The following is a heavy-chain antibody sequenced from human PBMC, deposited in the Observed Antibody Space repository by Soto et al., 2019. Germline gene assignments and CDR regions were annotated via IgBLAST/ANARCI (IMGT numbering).Heavy chain of an antibody. CDR3: TRSIGSGGVIGGFDY. Sequence: QVQLVQSETGVKKPGSAVKVSCKASGGTFNAYAMNWVRQAPGQGLEWMGGIIPMFDTPRYAQKFQGRVTITVDEPTTTAYMELSSLRSDDTAVYYCTRSIGSGGVIGGFDYWGQGTLVTVSS. CDR2: IIPMFDTP. V-gene: IGHV1-69*01. CDR1: GGTFNAYA. J-gene: IGHJ4*02. D-gene: IGHD3-16*02.